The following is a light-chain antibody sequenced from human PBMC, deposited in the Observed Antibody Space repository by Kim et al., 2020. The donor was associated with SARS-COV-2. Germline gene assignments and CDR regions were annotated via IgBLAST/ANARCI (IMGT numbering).Light chain of an antibody. CDR3: KGWDSRSDLPV. Sequence: SYELTQPPSVSVAPGKTARITCGGNNIGSKSVHWYQQKPGQAPVLVIYYDSDRPSGIPERFSGSNSGNTATLTISRVEAGDEADYYCKGWDSRSDLPVFG. V-gene: IGLV3-21*04. J-gene: IGLJ2*01. CDR2: YDS. CDR1: NIGSKS.